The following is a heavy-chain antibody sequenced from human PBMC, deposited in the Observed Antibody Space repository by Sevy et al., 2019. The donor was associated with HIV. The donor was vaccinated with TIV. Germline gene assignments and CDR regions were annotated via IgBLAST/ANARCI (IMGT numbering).Heavy chain of an antibody. Sequence: GSLRLSCAASGFTFSDYYMSWIRQAPGKGLEWVSYISSCVSTIYYADSVKGRFTIARDNAKNSPYLKMNSLRAEDTPVYYWGSGPPRAYYDILTGPNNWFDPWGQGTLVTVSS. CDR1: GFTFSDYY. CDR3: GSGPPRAYYDILTGPNNWFDP. D-gene: IGHD3-9*01. CDR2: ISSCVSTI. V-gene: IGHV3-11*01. J-gene: IGHJ5*02.